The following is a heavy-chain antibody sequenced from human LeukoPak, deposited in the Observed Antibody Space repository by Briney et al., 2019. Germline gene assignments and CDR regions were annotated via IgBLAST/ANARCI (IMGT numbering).Heavy chain of an antibody. CDR2: ISGSGGST. CDR1: GFTFSSYA. J-gene: IGHJ4*02. D-gene: IGHD6-6*01. CDR3: ARHRSSWLIDY. V-gene: IGHV3-23*01. Sequence: GGSLGLSCAASGFTFSSYAMSWVRQAPGKGLEWVSAISGSGGSTYYADSVKGRFTISRDNSKNTLYLQMNSLRAEDTAVYYCARHRSSWLIDYWGQGTLVTVSS.